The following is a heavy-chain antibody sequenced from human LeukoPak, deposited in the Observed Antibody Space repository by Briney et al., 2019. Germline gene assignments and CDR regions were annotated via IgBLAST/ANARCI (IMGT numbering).Heavy chain of an antibody. V-gene: IGHV1-69*13. Sequence: SVKVSCKASGGTFSSYAISWVRQAPGQGLEWMGGIIPIFGTANYAQKFQGRVTITADESTSTAYMELSSLRSEDTAVCYCARCPYYYGSGSKTPQYYFDYWGQGTLVTVSS. CDR2: IIPIFGTA. CDR1: GGTFSSYA. CDR3: ARCPYYYGSGSKTPQYYFDY. D-gene: IGHD3-10*01. J-gene: IGHJ4*02.